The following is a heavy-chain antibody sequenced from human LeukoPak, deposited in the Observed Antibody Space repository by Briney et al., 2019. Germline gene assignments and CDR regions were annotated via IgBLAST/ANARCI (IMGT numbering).Heavy chain of an antibody. V-gene: IGHV3-23*01. Sequence: PGGSLRLSCAASGFTFSSYAMSWVRQAPGKGLEWVSAISGSGGSTYYADSVKGRFTISRDNSKNTLYLQMNSLRAEDTAVYYCAKWGWYSSSWLNPLDEHFDYWSQGTLVTVPS. CDR1: GFTFSSYA. CDR3: AKWGWYSSSWLNPLDEHFDY. CDR2: ISGSGGST. J-gene: IGHJ4*02. D-gene: IGHD6-13*01.